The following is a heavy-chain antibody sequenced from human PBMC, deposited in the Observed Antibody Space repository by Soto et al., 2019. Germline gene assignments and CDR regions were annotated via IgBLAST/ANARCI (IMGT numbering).Heavy chain of an antibody. CDR2: VYYSGST. Sequence: SETLSLTCTVSGASVSSSNHYWSWVRQPPGKGLEWIGYVYYSGSTNSNPSLKSRVTLSLDTSRSQFSLKLNSVTAADTAVYYCVHLSGSLYHYYGLDVWGQGXTVTVSS. D-gene: IGHD1-26*01. CDR3: VHLSGSLYHYYGLDV. J-gene: IGHJ6*02. CDR1: GASVSSSNHY. V-gene: IGHV4-61*01.